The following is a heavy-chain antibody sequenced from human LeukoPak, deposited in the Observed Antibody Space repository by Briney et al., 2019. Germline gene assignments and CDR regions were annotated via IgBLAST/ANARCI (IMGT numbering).Heavy chain of an antibody. CDR1: GGSISSSSYY. CDR2: IYYSGST. D-gene: IGHD3-10*01. Sequence: SETLSLTCTVSGGSISSSSYYWGWIRQPPGKGLEWIGSIYYSGSTYYNPSLKSRVTISVDKSKNQFSLKLSSVTAADTAVYYCARGSSALLWFGELLRWFDPWGQGTLVTVSS. CDR3: ARGSSALLWFGELLRWFDP. V-gene: IGHV4-39*07. J-gene: IGHJ5*02.